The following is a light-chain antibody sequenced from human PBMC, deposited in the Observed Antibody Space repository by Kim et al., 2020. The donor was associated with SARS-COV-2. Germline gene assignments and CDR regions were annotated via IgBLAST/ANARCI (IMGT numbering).Light chain of an antibody. CDR1: QSVSSSY. V-gene: IGKV3-20*01. J-gene: IGKJ5*01. Sequence: LTPGERATLTCRASQSVSSSYLAWYQQKPGQAPMLLIYGASSRATGIPDRFSGSGSGTDFTLTISRLEPEDFAVYYCQQYGRSHSFGQGTRLEIK. CDR2: GAS. CDR3: QQYGRSHS.